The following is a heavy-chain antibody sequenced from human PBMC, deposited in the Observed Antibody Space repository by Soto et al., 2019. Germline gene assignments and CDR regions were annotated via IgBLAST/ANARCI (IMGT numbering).Heavy chain of an antibody. CDR2: INPTDGSA. V-gene: IGHV1-46*03. CDR1: GYTFTSCY. D-gene: IGHD1-1*01. J-gene: IGHJ6*03. Sequence: VQLVQSGAEVKKPGASVKVSCKASGYTFTSCYMHWVRQAPGQGLEWVGIINPTDGSATYAQRFRGRVTMTRDTSTSTVYVELSSLRSDDTAVYFCARAGNAYYHYYMDVWGKGTTVTVSS. CDR3: ARAGNAYYHYYMDV.